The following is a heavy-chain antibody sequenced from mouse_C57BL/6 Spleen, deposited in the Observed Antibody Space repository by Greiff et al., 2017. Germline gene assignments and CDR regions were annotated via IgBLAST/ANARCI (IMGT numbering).Heavy chain of an antibody. CDR3: EEAGSSHYFDY. D-gene: IGHD1-1*01. CDR2: IRNKANGYTK. Sequence: EVMLVESGGGLVQPGGSLSLSCAASGFTFTDYYMSWVRQPPGKALEWVGFIRNKANGYTKVYSASVKGWFTISRDNSQSILYLQMNALRAEASATYSSEEAGSSHYFDYWGQGTTLTVSS. J-gene: IGHJ2*01. CDR1: GFTFTDYY. V-gene: IGHV7-3*03.